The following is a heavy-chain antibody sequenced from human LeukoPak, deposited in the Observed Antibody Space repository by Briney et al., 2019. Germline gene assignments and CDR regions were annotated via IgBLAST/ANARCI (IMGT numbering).Heavy chain of an antibody. D-gene: IGHD3-10*01. CDR3: ATGKGSNWFDP. J-gene: IGHJ5*02. V-gene: IGHV3-21*01. CDR2: ISSSSSYI. Sequence: GGSLRLSCAASGFTFSSYSMNWVRQAPGKGLEWVSSISSSSSYIYYADSVKGRFTISRDNAKNSLYLQMNSLRAEDTAVYYCATGKGSNWFDPWGQGTLVTVSS. CDR1: GFTFSSYS.